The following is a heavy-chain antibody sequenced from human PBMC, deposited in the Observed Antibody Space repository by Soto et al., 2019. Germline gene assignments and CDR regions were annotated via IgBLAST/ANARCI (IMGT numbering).Heavy chain of an antibody. CDR2: INPNSGGT. CDR3: ARDQGLGYYYGSGSYYGRNYYGMDV. D-gene: IGHD3-10*01. J-gene: IGHJ6*02. Sequence: QVQLVQSGAEVKKPGASVKVSCKASGYTFTGYYMHWVRQAPGQGLEWMGWINPNSGGTNYAQKFQGWVTMTRDTSISTAYMELSRLRSDDTAVYYCARDQGLGYYYGSGSYYGRNYYGMDVWGQGTTVTVSS. V-gene: IGHV1-2*04. CDR1: GYTFTGYY.